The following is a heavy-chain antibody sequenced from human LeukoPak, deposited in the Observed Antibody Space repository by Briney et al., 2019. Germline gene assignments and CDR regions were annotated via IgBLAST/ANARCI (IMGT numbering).Heavy chain of an antibody. CDR2: ISYTGRT. D-gene: IGHD2/OR15-2a*01. CDR3: ASGEFRQGLEVDY. CDR1: GGSFSSSAYH. V-gene: IGHV4-31*03. Sequence: SETLSLTCSVSGGSFSSSAYHWSRLRQHPGQDLMWVGDISYTGRTYYSPSLKSRVTISLDTSKNQSSLNLSSLTAADTAVYYCASGEFRQGLEVDYWGQGTLVAVSS. J-gene: IGHJ4*02.